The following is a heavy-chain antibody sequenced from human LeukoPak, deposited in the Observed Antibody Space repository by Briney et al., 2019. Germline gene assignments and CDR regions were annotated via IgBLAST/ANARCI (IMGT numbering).Heavy chain of an antibody. Sequence: SQTLSLTCTVSGGSISSGDYYWSWIRQPPGKGLEWIGYIYYSGSTYYNPSLKSRVTISVDTSKNQFSLELSSVTAADTAVYYCAHRRGYSYGFDYWGQGTLVTVSS. D-gene: IGHD5-18*01. J-gene: IGHJ4*02. CDR1: GGSISSGDYY. CDR2: IYYSGST. V-gene: IGHV4-30-4*01. CDR3: AHRRGYSYGFDY.